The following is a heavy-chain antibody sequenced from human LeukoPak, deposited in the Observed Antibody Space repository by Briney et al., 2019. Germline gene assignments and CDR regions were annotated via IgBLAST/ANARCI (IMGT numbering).Heavy chain of an antibody. CDR3: AKGGGSMSSGWFFHY. V-gene: IGHV3-48*03. CDR2: ISSGDSAI. J-gene: IGHJ4*02. D-gene: IGHD6-19*01. Sequence: TGGSLRLSCAASGFTFSNYEMNWVRQAPGKGLEWVSYISSGDSAIYYADSVKGRFTISRDNSKNTLYLQVNSLRVDDTALYYCAKGGGSMSSGWFFHYWGQGTLVTVSS. CDR1: GFTFSNYE.